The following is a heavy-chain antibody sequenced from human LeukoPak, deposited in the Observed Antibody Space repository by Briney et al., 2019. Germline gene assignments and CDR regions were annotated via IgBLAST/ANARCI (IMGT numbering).Heavy chain of an antibody. Sequence: GGSLRLSCAVSGLTFSNYGMHWVRQAPGKGLEWVAVISYEGSNQYYADSVKGRFTISRDNSKNMVYLQMNSLRAEDTAVYYCARDGLYCDTTGRYKNFDYWGQGTLVTVSS. CDR1: GLTFSNYG. J-gene: IGHJ4*02. V-gene: IGHV3-30*03. D-gene: IGHD2-2*02. CDR3: ARDGLYCDTTGRYKNFDY. CDR2: ISYEGSNQ.